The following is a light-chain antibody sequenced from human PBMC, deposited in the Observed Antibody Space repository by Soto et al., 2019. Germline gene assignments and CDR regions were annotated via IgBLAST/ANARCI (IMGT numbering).Light chain of an antibody. CDR2: ETS. Sequence: IHVSLSPATLSASVGDRVTITCRASQGIRNGLAWYQQKPGKAPNLLIYETSSLQSGVPSRFSGSGSGTEFTISISSLQPDDFATYYCQQYNSYSRTFGQGTKVDI. V-gene: IGKV1-5*03. CDR1: QGIRNG. J-gene: IGKJ1*01. CDR3: QQYNSYSRT.